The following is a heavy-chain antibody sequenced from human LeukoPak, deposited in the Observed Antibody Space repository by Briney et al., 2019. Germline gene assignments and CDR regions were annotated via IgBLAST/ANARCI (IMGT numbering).Heavy chain of an antibody. J-gene: IGHJ4*02. CDR2: IGGNGATS. CDR1: GFTFYNYA. Sequence: GGSLRLSCVASGFTFYNYAMHWVRQAPGKGLEYVSAIGGNGATSYYADSVKGRFTISRDNSKNTVYLQLGSLRTEDMAVYYCATRHEYSYPYWGQGTLVTVSS. D-gene: IGHD5-18*01. CDR3: ATRHEYSYPY. V-gene: IGHV3-64*02.